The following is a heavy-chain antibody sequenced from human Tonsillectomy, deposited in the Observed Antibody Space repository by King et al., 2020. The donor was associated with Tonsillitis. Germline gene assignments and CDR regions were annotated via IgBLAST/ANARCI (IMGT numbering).Heavy chain of an antibody. D-gene: IGHD3-16*01. J-gene: IGHJ4*02. V-gene: IGHV2-5*01. CDR1: GFSLSSTGVS. CDR2: IFWNGAR. Sequence: TLKESGPTLVKPTQTLTLTCTFSGFSLSSTGVSMGWIRQPPKQALEWLALIFWNGARRYNPSLKNRLTITKDTSENQVVLTMTNMDPLDTATYYCSHCVPGGPPHYFDYWGQGILVTVSS. CDR3: SHCVPGGPPHYFDY.